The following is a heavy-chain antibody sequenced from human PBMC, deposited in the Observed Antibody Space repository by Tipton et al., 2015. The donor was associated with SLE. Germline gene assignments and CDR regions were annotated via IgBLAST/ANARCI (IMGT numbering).Heavy chain of an antibody. CDR1: GYSISSGYY. J-gene: IGHJ6*02. Sequence: TLSLTCTVSGYSISSGYYWGWTRQPPGKGLAWIGSIYHRGSTYYNPSLKSRVTISVDTSKNQFSLKLSSVTAADTAVYYCARGRTIFGVVVLDVWGQGTTVTVSS. CDR3: ARGRTIFGVVVLDV. CDR2: IYHRGST. D-gene: IGHD3-3*01. V-gene: IGHV4-38-2*02.